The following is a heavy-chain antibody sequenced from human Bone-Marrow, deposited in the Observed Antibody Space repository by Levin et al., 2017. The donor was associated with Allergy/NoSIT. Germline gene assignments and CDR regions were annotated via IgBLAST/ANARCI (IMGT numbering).Heavy chain of an antibody. V-gene: IGHV4-34*01. J-gene: IGHJ4*02. D-gene: IGHD6-19*01. CDR2: INHSGST. CDR3: ARGPIAVAGVDY. Sequence: GSLRLSCAVYGGSFSGYYWSWIRQPPGKGLEWIGEINHSGSTNYNPSLKSRVTISVDTSKNQFSLKLSSVTAADTAVYYCARGPIAVAGVDYWGQGTLVTVSS. CDR1: GGSFSGYY.